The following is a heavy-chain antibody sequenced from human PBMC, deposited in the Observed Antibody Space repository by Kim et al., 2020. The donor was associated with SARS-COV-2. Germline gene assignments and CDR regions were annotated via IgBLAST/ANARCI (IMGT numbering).Heavy chain of an antibody. CDR3: AREKTYYDYVWGSSTYYGMDG. Sequence: ASVKVSCKASGYTFTSYDINWVRQATGQGLEWMGWMNPNSGNTGYAQKFQGRVTMTRNTSISTAYMELSSLRSEDTAVYYCAREKTYYDYVWGSSTYYGMDGWGQGTTVTVSS. CDR2: MNPNSGNT. V-gene: IGHV1-8*01. CDR1: GYTFTSYD. J-gene: IGHJ6*02. D-gene: IGHD3-16*01.